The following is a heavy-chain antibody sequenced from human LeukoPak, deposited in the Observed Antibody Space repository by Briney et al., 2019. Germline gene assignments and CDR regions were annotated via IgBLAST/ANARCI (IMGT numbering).Heavy chain of an antibody. CDR1: GFTFSSYG. J-gene: IGHJ3*02. CDR2: ISYDGSNK. CDR3: AKSLDI. Sequence: PGGSLRLSCAASGFTFSSYGMHWARQAPGKGLEWVAVISYDGSNKYYADSVKGRFTISRDNSKNTLYLQMNSLRAEDTAVYYCAKSLDIWGQGTMVTVSS. V-gene: IGHV3-30*18.